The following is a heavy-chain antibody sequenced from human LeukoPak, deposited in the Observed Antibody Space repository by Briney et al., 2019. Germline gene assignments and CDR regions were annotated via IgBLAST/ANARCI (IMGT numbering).Heavy chain of an antibody. V-gene: IGHV4-34*01. D-gene: IGHD6-19*01. Sequence: SETLSLTCAVYGGSFSGYYWTWIRQPPGKGLEWIGEINHSGSTNYNPSLKSRVTISVDTSKNQFSLRLSSVTAADTAMYYCARGTLYSGWSYYFDYWGQGSQVTVSS. CDR3: ARGTLYSGWSYYFDY. J-gene: IGHJ4*02. CDR2: INHSGST. CDR1: GGSFSGYY.